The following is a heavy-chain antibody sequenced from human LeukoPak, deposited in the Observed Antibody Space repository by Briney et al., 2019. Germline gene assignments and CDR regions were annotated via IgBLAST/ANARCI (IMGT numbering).Heavy chain of an antibody. D-gene: IGHD3-22*01. V-gene: IGHV4-59*01. CDR1: AGSISADY. Sequence: SECLSLTCTVAAGSISADYCGWVRQPPGEGLEWIGYIYPIGTTTYDPSLNSRVTISVDMSNTQDSLKLSSVTAADTVVYYCARGHHDSSGYYRLMDYWGQGTLVTVSS. J-gene: IGHJ4*02. CDR2: IYPIGTT. CDR3: ARGHHDSSGYYRLMDY.